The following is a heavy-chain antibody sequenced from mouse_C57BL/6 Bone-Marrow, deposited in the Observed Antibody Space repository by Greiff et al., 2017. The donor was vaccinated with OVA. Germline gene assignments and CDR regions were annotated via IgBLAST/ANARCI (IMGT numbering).Heavy chain of an antibody. V-gene: IGHV1-72*01. CDR3: ARGDGNYFYAMDY. Sequence: QVHVKQPGAELVKPGASVKLSCKASGYTFTSYWMHWVKQRPGRGLEWIGRIDPNSGGTKYNEKFKSKATLTVDKPSSTAYMQLSSLTSEDSAVYYCARGDGNYFYAMDYWGQGTSVTVSS. D-gene: IGHD2-1*01. J-gene: IGHJ4*01. CDR2: IDPNSGGT. CDR1: GYTFTSYW.